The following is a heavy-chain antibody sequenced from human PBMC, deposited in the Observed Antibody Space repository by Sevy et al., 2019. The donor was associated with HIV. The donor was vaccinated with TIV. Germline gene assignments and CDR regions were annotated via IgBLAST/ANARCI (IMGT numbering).Heavy chain of an antibody. J-gene: IGHJ4*02. Sequence: GGSLRLSCAASGFTFSSYGMHWVRQAPDKGLEWVAVIWYDGTNKYYAASVKGLFTITRDKSRNTLYQQMSSLRAEDAAVYYCARDKLPPVMVTMVRGALSYFFDYWGQGTLVTVSS. CDR3: ARDKLPPVMVTMVRGALSYFFDY. V-gene: IGHV3-33*01. CDR2: IWYDGTNK. D-gene: IGHD3-10*01. CDR1: GFTFSSYG.